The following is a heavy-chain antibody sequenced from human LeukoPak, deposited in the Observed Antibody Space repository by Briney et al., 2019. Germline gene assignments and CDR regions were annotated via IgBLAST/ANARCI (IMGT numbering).Heavy chain of an antibody. J-gene: IGHJ4*02. D-gene: IGHD3-9*01. V-gene: IGHV4-34*01. CDR1: GGSFSGYY. CDR3: AGLLTGYYPFDY. CDR2: INHSGST. Sequence: PSETLSLTCAVYGGSFSGYYWSWIRQPPGKGLEWIGEINHSGSTNYNPSLKSRVTILVDTSKNQFSLKLSSVTAADTAVYYCAGLLTGYYPFDYWGQGTLVTVSS.